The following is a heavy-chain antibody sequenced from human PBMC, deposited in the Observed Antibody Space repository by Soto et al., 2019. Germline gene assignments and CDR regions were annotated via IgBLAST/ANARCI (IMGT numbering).Heavy chain of an antibody. V-gene: IGHV4-59*01. D-gene: IGHD3-3*01. CDR3: ARDLSGVTIFGLYYGMDV. Sequence: TSETLSLTCTVSGGSISSYYWSWIRQPPGKGLEWIGYIYYSGSTNYNPSLKSRVTISVDTSKNQFSLKLSSVTAADTAVYYCARDLSGVTIFGLYYGMDVWGQGTTVTVSS. CDR1: GGSISSYY. J-gene: IGHJ6*02. CDR2: IYYSGST.